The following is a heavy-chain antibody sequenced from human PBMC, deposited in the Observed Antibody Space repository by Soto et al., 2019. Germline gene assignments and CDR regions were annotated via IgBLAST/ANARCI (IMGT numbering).Heavy chain of an antibody. V-gene: IGHV3-15*01. J-gene: IGHJ4*02. D-gene: IGHD3-3*01. Sequence: EVQLVESGGGLVKPGGSLRLSCAASGFTFRNAWMNWVRQVPGKGLEWVGRIKSKSDNGTADHAAPVRGRFTISRDDSKNMLYLQMNSLKTEDTAIYYCTTPKFWSGDDCWGQGALVTVSS. CDR2: IKSKSDNGTA. CDR1: GFTFRNAW. CDR3: TTPKFWSGDDC.